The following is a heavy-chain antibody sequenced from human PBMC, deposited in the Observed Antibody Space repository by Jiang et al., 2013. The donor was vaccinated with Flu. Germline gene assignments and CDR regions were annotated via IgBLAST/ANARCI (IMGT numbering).Heavy chain of an antibody. CDR3: ARGGAAAPDDY. D-gene: IGHD6-25*01. CDR2: ISSSSSYI. V-gene: IGHV3-21*01. J-gene: IGHJ4*02. CDR1: GFTFSSYS. Sequence: VQLVESGGGLVRPGGSLRLSCAASGFTFSSYSMNWVRQAPGKGLEWVSSISSSSSYIYYADSVKGRFTISRDNAKNSLYLQMNSLRAEDTAVYYCARGGAAAPDDYWAREPWSPSPQ.